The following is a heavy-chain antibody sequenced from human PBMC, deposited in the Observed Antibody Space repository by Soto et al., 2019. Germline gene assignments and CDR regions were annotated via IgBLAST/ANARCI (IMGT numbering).Heavy chain of an antibody. J-gene: IGHJ4*02. CDR1: GFTFSSYA. Sequence: GGSLRLSCAAPGFTFSSYAMSWVRQAPGKGLEWVSAISGSGGSTYYADSVEGRFTISRDNSKNTLYLQMNSLRAEDTAVYYCANGAAAGPFDYWGQGTLVTVSS. V-gene: IGHV3-23*01. D-gene: IGHD6-13*01. CDR3: ANGAAAGPFDY. CDR2: ISGSGGST.